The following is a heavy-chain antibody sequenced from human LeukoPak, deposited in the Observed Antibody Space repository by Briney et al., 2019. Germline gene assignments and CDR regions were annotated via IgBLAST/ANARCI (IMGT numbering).Heavy chain of an antibody. Sequence: GGSLRLSCAASGFTVSSNYMSWVRQAPGKGLEWVSYISSSGSTIYYADSVKGRFTISRDNAESSLYLQMNSLRVEDTGVYYCARGPGNPTRNDYWGQGTLVTVSS. V-gene: IGHV3-48*01. CDR1: GFTVSSNY. J-gene: IGHJ4*02. CDR3: ARGPGNPTRNDY. CDR2: ISSSGSTI.